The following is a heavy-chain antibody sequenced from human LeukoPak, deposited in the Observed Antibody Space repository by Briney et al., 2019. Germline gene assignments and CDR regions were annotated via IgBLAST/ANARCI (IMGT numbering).Heavy chain of an antibody. CDR3: AANSSGHLYFDY. V-gene: IGHV4-34*01. J-gene: IGHJ4*02. CDR2: INHTGST. CDR1: SGSFSGYY. D-gene: IGHD6-19*01. Sequence: SETLSLTCAVYSGSFSGYYWSWIRQPPGKGLEWIGEINHTGSTNYNPSLKSRVTISVDTSKNHFSLKLSSVTAADTAVYYCAANSSGHLYFDYWGQGTLVTVSS.